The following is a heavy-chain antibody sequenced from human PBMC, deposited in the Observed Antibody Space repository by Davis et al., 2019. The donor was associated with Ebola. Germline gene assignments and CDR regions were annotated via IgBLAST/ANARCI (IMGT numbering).Heavy chain of an antibody. CDR1: GYTFTSYG. CDR2: ISAYNGNT. D-gene: IGHD2-15*01. J-gene: IGHJ4*02. CDR3: ARESCSGGSFYSTFDY. V-gene: IGHV1-18*01. Sequence: AASVKVSCKASGYTFTSYGISWVRQAPGQGLEWMGWISAYNGNTNYAQKLQGRVTMTTDTSTSTVYMELSSLRSEDTAVYYCARESCSGGSFYSTFDYWGQGTLVTVSS.